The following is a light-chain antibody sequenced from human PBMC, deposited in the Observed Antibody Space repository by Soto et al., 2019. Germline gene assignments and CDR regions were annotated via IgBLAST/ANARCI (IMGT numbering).Light chain of an antibody. V-gene: IGKV1-39*01. CDR2: AAS. J-gene: IGKJ5*01. Sequence: DIQMIQSPSSLSASVGDRVTITCRGSQSISSYLNWYQQKQGKAPKLLIYAASSLQSGVPSRFSGIGSGTDGTITLSSLQTEDGSTYDGQQKYSFTITFCQGTRLEIK. CDR1: QSISSY. CDR3: QQKYSFTIT.